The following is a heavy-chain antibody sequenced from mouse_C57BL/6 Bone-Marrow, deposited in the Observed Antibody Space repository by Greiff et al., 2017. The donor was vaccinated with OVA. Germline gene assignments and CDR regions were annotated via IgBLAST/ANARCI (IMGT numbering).Heavy chain of an antibody. CDR2: INPYNGGT. Sequence: EVQLQQSGPVLVKPGASVKMSCKASGYTFTDYYMNWVKQSHGKSLEWIGVINPYNGGTSYNQKFKGKATLTVDKSSSTAYMELNSLTSEDSAVYYCARGYDGRSAWFAYWGQGTLVTVSA. D-gene: IGHD1-1*01. CDR1: GYTFTDYY. J-gene: IGHJ3*01. V-gene: IGHV1-19*01. CDR3: ARGYDGRSAWFAY.